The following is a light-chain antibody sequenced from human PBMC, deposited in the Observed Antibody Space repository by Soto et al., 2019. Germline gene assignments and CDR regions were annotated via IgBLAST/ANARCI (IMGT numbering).Light chain of an antibody. J-gene: IGKJ1*01. CDR2: KAS. V-gene: IGKV1-5*03. Sequence: IQMTQSPSTLSVSIGDRVAITCRASQNIGIWLAWYQQRPGKAPRFLIYKASTLESGVPSRFSGSGSGTEFTLTISSLQPEDFATYYCQQYNDYSWTFGQGTKVEIK. CDR3: QQYNDYSWT. CDR1: QNIGIW.